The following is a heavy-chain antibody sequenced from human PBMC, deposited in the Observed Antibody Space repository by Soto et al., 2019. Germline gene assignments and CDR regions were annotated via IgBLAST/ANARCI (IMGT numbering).Heavy chain of an antibody. D-gene: IGHD6-13*01. CDR3: AKVGAGYSSSWLYYYYGMDV. J-gene: IGHJ6*02. Sequence: PGGSLRLSCAASGFTFSSYAMSWARQAPGKGLEWVSAISGSGGSTYYADSVKGRFTISRDNSKNTLYLQMNSLRAEDTAVYYCAKVGAGYSSSWLYYYYGMDVWGQGTTVTVSS. V-gene: IGHV3-23*01. CDR2: ISGSGGST. CDR1: GFTFSSYA.